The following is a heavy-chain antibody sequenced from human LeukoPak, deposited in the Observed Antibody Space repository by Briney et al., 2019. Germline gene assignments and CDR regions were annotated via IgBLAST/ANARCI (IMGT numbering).Heavy chain of an antibody. CDR1: GYTFTSYY. CDR3: ARRYDFWSGYPAFDY. Sequence: ASVKASCQASGYTFTSYYMHWVRQAPGQGLEWMGIINPSVGSTSYAQKFQGRVTMTRDMSTSTVYMELSSLRSEDTAVYYCARRYDFWSGYPAFDYWGQGTLVTVSS. J-gene: IGHJ4*02. CDR2: INPSVGST. V-gene: IGHV1-46*01. D-gene: IGHD3-3*01.